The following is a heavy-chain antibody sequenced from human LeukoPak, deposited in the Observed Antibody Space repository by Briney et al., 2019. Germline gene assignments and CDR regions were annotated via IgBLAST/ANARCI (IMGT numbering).Heavy chain of an antibody. V-gene: IGHV3-23*01. CDR2: ICGNDGKT. D-gene: IGHD2-15*01. Sequence: PGGSLRLSCAASGFTFSTYAMSWVRQAPGKGLEWVSGICGNDGKTYYADSVKGRFTISRDNSKNTLHLQMNSLRAEETALYYCAKDTGGSCYSAIAYWGQGALVTVST. CDR3: AKDTGGSCYSAIAY. J-gene: IGHJ4*02. CDR1: GFTFSTYA.